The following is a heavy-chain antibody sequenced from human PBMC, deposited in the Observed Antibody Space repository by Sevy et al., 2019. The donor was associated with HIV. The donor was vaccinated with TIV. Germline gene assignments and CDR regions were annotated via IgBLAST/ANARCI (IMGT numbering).Heavy chain of an antibody. J-gene: IGHJ5*02. V-gene: IGHV3-48*04. CDR3: ARVERWFDP. D-gene: IGHD6-25*01. CDR1: GFIFSSFG. CDR2: ISSSGSTI. Sequence: GGSLRLSCAASGFIFSSFGMHWVRQAPGKGLEWVSYISSSGSTIYYADSVKGRFTIPRDNAKNSLYLQMNSLRAEDTAVYYCARVERWFDPWGQGTLVTVSS.